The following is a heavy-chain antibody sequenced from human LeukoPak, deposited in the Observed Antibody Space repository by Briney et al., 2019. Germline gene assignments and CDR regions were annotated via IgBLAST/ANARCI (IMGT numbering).Heavy chain of an antibody. Sequence: PGGSLRLSCAASGFTFSNAWMSWVRQAPGKGLEWVGRIKSKTDGGTTDYAAPVKGRFTIPRDDSKNTLYLQMNSLKTEDTAVYYCTTIRFGEFPILGYYFDYWGQGTLVTVSS. J-gene: IGHJ4*02. CDR2: IKSKTDGGTT. CDR3: TTIRFGEFPILGYYFDY. V-gene: IGHV3-15*01. D-gene: IGHD3-10*01. CDR1: GFTFSNAW.